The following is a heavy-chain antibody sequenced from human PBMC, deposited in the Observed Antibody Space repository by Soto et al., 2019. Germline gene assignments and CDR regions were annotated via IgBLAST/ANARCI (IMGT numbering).Heavy chain of an antibody. CDR2: MNPNSGNT. CDR1: GYTFTSYD. J-gene: IGHJ4*02. Sequence: ASVKVSCKASGYTFTSYDINWVRQATGQGLEWMGWMNPNSGNTDYAQKFQGRVTMTTNTSMSTAYMELSSLRSDDTAVYYCARRYDILTGIANLDSWGPRTMVTVSS. CDR3: ARRYDILTGIANLDS. D-gene: IGHD3-9*01. V-gene: IGHV1-8*01.